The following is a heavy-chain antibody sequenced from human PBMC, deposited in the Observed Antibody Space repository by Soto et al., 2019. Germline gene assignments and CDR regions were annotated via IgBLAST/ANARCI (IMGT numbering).Heavy chain of an antibody. Sequence: QVQLRESGPGLVKPSETLSLTCTVSSGSIGTYFWSWIRQPPGKGQEWIGYIYYSGTTNYNPSLKSRVTIFLDTSKNQFSLRLSSVTAADTAVYYCARGRGGTYDAFDIWGQGTLVTVSS. CDR3: ARGRGGTYDAFDI. CDR1: SGSIGTYF. J-gene: IGHJ3*02. CDR2: IYYSGTT. V-gene: IGHV4-59*01. D-gene: IGHD1-26*01.